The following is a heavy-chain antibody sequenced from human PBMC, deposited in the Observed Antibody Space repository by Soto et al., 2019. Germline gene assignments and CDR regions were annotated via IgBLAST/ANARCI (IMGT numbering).Heavy chain of an antibody. CDR2: IIPIFGTA. J-gene: IGHJ5*02. Sequence: QVQLVQSGAEVKKPGSSVKVSCKASGGTFSSYAISWVRQAPGQGLEWMGGIIPIFGTANYAQKFQGRVTFTANVSTSTAYMELSSLRSGDTAVYYCAREVVVAATGWFDPWGQGTLVTVSS. CDR1: GGTFSSYA. CDR3: AREVVVAATGWFDP. V-gene: IGHV1-69*12. D-gene: IGHD2-15*01.